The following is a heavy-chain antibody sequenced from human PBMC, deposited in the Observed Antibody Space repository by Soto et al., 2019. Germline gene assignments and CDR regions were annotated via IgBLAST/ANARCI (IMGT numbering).Heavy chain of an antibody. CDR2: SNIYNGNT. CDR3: ARDRGSSGWEG. D-gene: IGHD6-19*01. CDR1: CYTFTSYG. Sequence: VASVKVSCKASCYTFTSYGIIWVRQAHVQRLEWMGCSNIYNGNTNYAQKLQGRVTMTTDTSTSTAYMERRSLRSDDTAVYYCARDRGSSGWEGWGQGTLVTVSS. V-gene: IGHV1-18*01. J-gene: IGHJ4*02.